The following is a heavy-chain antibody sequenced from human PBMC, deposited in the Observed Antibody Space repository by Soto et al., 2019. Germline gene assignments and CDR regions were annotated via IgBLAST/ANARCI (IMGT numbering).Heavy chain of an antibody. CDR2: ISSSGSTI. CDR3: AREGWYEFWSGRYYYYGIDV. V-gene: IGHV3-48*03. Sequence: PGGSLRLSCAASGFTFSSYEMNWVRQAPGKGLEWVSYISSSGSTIYYADSVKGRFTIARDNAKNALYLQMNSLRAEDTAVYYCAREGWYEFWSGRYYYYGIDVGGRGTTVTVPS. J-gene: IGHJ6*02. D-gene: IGHD3-3*01. CDR1: GFTFSSYE.